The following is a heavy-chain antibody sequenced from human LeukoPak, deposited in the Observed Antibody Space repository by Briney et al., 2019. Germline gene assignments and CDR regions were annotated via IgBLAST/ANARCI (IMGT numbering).Heavy chain of an antibody. V-gene: IGHV1-2*02. J-gene: IGHJ4*02. Sequence: ASVKVSCKASGYTFTGYYMHWVRQAPGQGLEWMGWINPNSGGTNYAQKFQGRVTMSRDTSISTAYMELSRLRSDDAAVYYCARLMSGGSFSFDYWGQGTLVTVSS. CDR3: ARLMSGGSFSFDY. CDR2: INPNSGGT. D-gene: IGHD1-26*01. CDR1: GYTFTGYY.